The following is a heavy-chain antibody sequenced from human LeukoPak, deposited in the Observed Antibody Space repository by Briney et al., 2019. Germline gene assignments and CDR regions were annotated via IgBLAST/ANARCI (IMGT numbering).Heavy chain of an antibody. J-gene: IGHJ3*02. Sequence: GESLKISCKGSGYSFASYWIGWVRQMPGKGLEWMGIINPGDSDTRYIPSSQGQVTISADKSITTASLQWSSLKASDTAMYYCARTARTGYYFGAAFDIWGQGTMVTVSS. CDR1: GYSFASYW. D-gene: IGHD3-22*01. V-gene: IGHV5-51*01. CDR2: INPGDSDT. CDR3: ARTARTGYYFGAAFDI.